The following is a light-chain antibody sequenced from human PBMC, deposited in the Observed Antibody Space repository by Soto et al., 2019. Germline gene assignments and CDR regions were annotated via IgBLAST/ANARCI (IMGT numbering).Light chain of an antibody. Sequence: DIQMTQSPSTQSASVGDLVTITGRASQSISTWLAGYQQKPGKVPKVLIYAASTLQSGGPSRFSGSGYGTNFSLTHRSLQADDFATYFCQQNQSSETFGQGTKVEIK. CDR1: QSISTW. CDR3: QQNQSSET. CDR2: AAS. V-gene: IGKV1-5*01. J-gene: IGKJ1*01.